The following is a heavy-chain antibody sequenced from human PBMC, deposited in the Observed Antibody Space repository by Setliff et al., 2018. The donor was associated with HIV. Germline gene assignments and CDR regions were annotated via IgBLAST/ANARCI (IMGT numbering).Heavy chain of an antibody. Sequence: PSESLSLTCTVDGGSFSNYYTNWIRQPPGKGLEWIGELSPSGTSRSNPSLQRRVTISLDTSNNQFSLKLTSVTAADTAMYYCASFFVTTVTNPDYWGQGTLVTVSS. J-gene: IGHJ4*02. CDR3: ASFFVTTVTNPDY. D-gene: IGHD4-17*01. CDR1: GGSFSNYY. V-gene: IGHV4-34*01. CDR2: LSPSGTS.